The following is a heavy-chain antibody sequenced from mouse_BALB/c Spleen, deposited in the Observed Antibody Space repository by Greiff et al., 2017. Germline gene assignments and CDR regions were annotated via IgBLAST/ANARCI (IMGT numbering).Heavy chain of an antibody. CDR1: GFNIKDTY. J-gene: IGHJ2*01. D-gene: IGHD2-1*01. Sequence: VQLQQSGAELVKPGASVKLSCTASGFNIKDTYMHGVKQRPEQGLEWIGRIDPANGNTKYDPKFQGKATITADTSSNTAYLQLSSLTSEDTAVYYCAVYGNYGGWGQGTTLTVSS. V-gene: IGHV14-3*02. CDR2: IDPANGNT. CDR3: AVYGNYGG.